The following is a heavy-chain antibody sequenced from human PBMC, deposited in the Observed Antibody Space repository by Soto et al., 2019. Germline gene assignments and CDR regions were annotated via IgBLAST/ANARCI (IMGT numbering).Heavy chain of an antibody. Sequence: SETLSLTCAVSGVSLTSGNWWTWVRQSPQRGLEYIGEIFHDGTANYYPSFERRVAMSVDTSRNQFSLKLTSVTAADTAVYFCARLVYDTRLNYMYFDFWGPGTLVTVYS. D-gene: IGHD3-10*01. CDR2: IFHDGTA. CDR1: GVSLTSGNW. V-gene: IGHV4-4*02. CDR3: ARLVYDTRLNYMYFDF. J-gene: IGHJ4*02.